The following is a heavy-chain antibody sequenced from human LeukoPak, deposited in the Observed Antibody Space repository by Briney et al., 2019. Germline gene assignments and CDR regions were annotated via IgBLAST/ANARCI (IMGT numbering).Heavy chain of an antibody. CDR3: ARDTYTSVTAMDV. CDR1: GYTFTGYG. CDR2: ISAYNGKT. V-gene: IGHV1-18*01. D-gene: IGHD4-17*01. Sequence: ASVKVSCKASGYTFTGYGISWVRQAPGQGLEWLGWISAYNGKTDYAQNVQARVTLSTDTSTSTAYMELRSLRSDDSAVYYCARDTYTSVTAMDVWGKGTTVTVSS. J-gene: IGHJ6*03.